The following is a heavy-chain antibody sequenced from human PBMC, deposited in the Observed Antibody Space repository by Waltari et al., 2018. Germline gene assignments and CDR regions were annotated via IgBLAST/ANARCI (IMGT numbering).Heavy chain of an antibody. Sequence: QVQLQESGPGLVKPSETLSLTCTVSGGSISSYYWSWIRQPAGKGLEWIGRIYTSGSTTCNPSLKSRVTMSVDTSKTQFSLKLGSVTAADTAVYYCAREGLVFGVVYWYFDLWGRGTLVTVSS. V-gene: IGHV4-4*07. CDR3: AREGLVFGVVYWYFDL. CDR1: GGSISSYY. J-gene: IGHJ2*01. CDR2: IYTSGST. D-gene: IGHD3-3*01.